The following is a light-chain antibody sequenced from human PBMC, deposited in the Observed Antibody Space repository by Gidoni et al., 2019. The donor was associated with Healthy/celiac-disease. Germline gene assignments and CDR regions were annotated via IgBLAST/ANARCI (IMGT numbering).Light chain of an antibody. CDR2: DAS. V-gene: IGKV3-11*01. J-gene: IGKJ1*01. CDR1: QSVSSY. CDR3: QQSSNWPRT. Sequence: ELVLTQSPATLSLSPGERATLSCTASQSVSSYLAWYQQKPGQAPRLLIYDASNRATGIPARFSGSGSGTDFTLTISSLEPEDFAVYYCQQSSNWPRTFGQGTKVEIK.